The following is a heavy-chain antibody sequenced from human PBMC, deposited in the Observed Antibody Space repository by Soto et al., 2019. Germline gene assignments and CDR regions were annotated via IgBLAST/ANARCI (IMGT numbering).Heavy chain of an antibody. CDR3: ARLTYYDSTGYFDS. CDR1: GGSITSYY. Sequence: SETLSLTCSVSGGSITSYYWSWIRQPPGRGLEWIGYIYYSGSTKYNPSLKSRVTISVDTSKKRFSLNLSSVTAADTAVYLCARLTYYDSTGYFDSWGQGTLVTVSS. V-gene: IGHV4-59*01. CDR2: IYYSGST. D-gene: IGHD3-22*01. J-gene: IGHJ4*02.